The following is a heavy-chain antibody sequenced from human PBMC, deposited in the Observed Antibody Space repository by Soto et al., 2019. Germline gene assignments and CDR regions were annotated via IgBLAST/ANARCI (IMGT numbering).Heavy chain of an antibody. D-gene: IGHD3-3*01. J-gene: IGHJ6*03. CDR1: GYSFTSYG. V-gene: IGHV5-51*01. CDR2: IYPGDSDT. CDR3: ARNTYYDFWSGSGYYYYYMDV. Sequence: PGESLKISCKGSGYSFTSYGIGWVRQMPGKGLEWMGIIYPGDSDTRYSPSFQGQVTISADKSISTAYLQWSSLKASDTAMYYCARNTYYDFWSGSGYYYYYMDVWGKGTTVTVSS.